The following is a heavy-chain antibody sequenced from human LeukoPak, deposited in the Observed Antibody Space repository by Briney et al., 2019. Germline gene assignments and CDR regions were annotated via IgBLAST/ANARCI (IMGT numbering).Heavy chain of an antibody. CDR2: VNTDGSST. J-gene: IGHJ3*02. D-gene: IGHD3-16*01. V-gene: IGHV3-74*01. CDR3: ARVGWVLRYAFDI. CDR1: GFTFSSYW. Sequence: PGGSLRLSCAASGFTFSSYWMHWVRQAPGMGLVWVSRVNTDGSSTNYADSVKGRFTISRDNAKNSLYLQMNSLRAEDTAVYYCARVGWVLRYAFDIWGQGTMVTVSS.